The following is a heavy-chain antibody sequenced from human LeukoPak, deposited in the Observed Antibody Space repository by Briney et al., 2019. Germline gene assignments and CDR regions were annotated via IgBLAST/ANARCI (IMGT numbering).Heavy chain of an antibody. J-gene: IGHJ4*02. Sequence: PGGSLRLSCAAPGFMFHDYAIHWVRQAPGKGLEWVSLISGDGGSTFYADSVKGRFTISRDNAKTSLYLQMDSLRDEDTAVYYCARDLWGTSGYRFDYWGQGTLVTVSS. V-gene: IGHV3-43*02. CDR2: ISGDGGST. D-gene: IGHD3-22*01. CDR3: ARDLWGTSGYRFDY. CDR1: GFMFHDYA.